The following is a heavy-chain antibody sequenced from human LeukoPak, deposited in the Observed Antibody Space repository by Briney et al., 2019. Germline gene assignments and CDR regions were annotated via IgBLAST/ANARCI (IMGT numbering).Heavy chain of an antibody. Sequence: GGPLRLSCAASGFTFSSYEMNWLRQAPGKGLEWFSYISSSGSTIYYADSVKGRFTISRDNAKNSLYLQMTRLRAEDTAVYYCAELGITMIGGVWGKGTTVTISS. V-gene: IGHV3-48*03. CDR1: GFTFSSYE. J-gene: IGHJ6*04. CDR2: ISSSGSTI. CDR3: AELGITMIGGV. D-gene: IGHD3-10*02.